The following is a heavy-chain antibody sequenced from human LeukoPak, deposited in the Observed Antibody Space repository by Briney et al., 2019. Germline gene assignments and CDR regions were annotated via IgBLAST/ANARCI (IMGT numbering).Heavy chain of an antibody. Sequence: GGSLRLSCAASGFTFDDYAMHWVRQAPGKGLEWVSGISWNSGSIGYADSVKGRFTISRDNAKNSLYLQMNSLRAEDTALYYCANLHGGYNYFDYWGQGTLVTVSS. CDR2: ISWNSGSI. CDR1: GFTFDDYA. CDR3: ANLHGGYNYFDY. J-gene: IGHJ4*02. V-gene: IGHV3-9*01. D-gene: IGHD5-24*01.